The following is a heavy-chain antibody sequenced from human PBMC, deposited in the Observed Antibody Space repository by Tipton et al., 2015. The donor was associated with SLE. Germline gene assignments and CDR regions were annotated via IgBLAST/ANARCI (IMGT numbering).Heavy chain of an antibody. CDR3: ARGTPFMEWERNWFDP. CDR2: INHSGST. J-gene: IGHJ5*01. Sequence: TLSLTCTVSGGSITSGGYYWSWIRQPPGKGLEWIGEINHSGSTNYNPSLASRVTISIDKSKNQLSLTLNSVTTADTAMYYCARGTPFMEWERNWFDPWGQGTLVTVSS. CDR1: GGSITSGGYY. V-gene: IGHV4-61*08. D-gene: IGHD3-3*01.